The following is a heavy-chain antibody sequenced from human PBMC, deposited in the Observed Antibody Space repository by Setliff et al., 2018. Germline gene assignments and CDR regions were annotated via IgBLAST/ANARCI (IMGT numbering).Heavy chain of an antibody. Sequence: LSLTCRVSGGSISSGNYYWGLIRQPPGKGLEWVATIYYSGSTYSNPSLKSRLIISVDAPDNQFSVKLSSVTAADTAVYYCARHKSNGSGSYPSLYMDVWGKGIKVTV. D-gene: IGHD3-10*01. J-gene: IGHJ6*03. CDR3: ARHKSNGSGSYPSLYMDV. V-gene: IGHV4-39*01. CDR2: IYYSGST. CDR1: GGSISSGNYY.